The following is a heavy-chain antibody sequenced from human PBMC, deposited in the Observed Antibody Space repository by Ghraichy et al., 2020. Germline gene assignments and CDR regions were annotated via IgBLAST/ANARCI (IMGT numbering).Heavy chain of an antibody. CDR2: ISYDGSNK. CDR3: ARDRASVDAAMRYYYGMDV. D-gene: IGHD5-18*01. J-gene: IGHJ6*02. CDR1: GFTFSSYA. Sequence: GGSLRLSCAASGFTFSSYAMHWVRQAPGKGLEWVAVISYDGSNKYYADSVKGRFTISRDNSKNTLYLQMNSLRAEDTAVYYCARDRASVDAAMRYYYGMDVWGQGTTVTVSS. V-gene: IGHV3-30-3*01.